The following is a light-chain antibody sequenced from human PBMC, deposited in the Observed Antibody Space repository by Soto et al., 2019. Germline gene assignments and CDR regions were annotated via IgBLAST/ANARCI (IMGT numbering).Light chain of an antibody. CDR1: NSDIGYYNF. V-gene: IGLV2-14*03. CDR2: GVT. Sequence: QSALAQPASGSGSPGQSITISCTGSNSDIGYYNFVSWYQKHPDKAPKLLIFGVTNRPSGISDRFSGSKSGATASLTISGLQAEDEADYYCSSYTTTNSLVFGTGTKLTVL. J-gene: IGLJ1*01. CDR3: SSYTTTNSLV.